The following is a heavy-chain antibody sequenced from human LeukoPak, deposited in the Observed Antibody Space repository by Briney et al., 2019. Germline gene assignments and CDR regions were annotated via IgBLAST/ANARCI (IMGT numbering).Heavy chain of an antibody. D-gene: IGHD1-26*01. V-gene: IGHV3-21*01. J-gene: IGHJ4*02. CDR1: GFAFSSYS. CDR3: ARGGVQATRTLIDY. CDR2: ICSTSRCI. Sequence: GGSLRLSCAASGFAFSSYSMNWVRQAPGKGLEWVSSICSTSRCIFYADSVKGRFTISRDNAKNSLYLQMNSLRVEDTAVYYCARGGVQATRTLIDYWGQGTLVTVSS.